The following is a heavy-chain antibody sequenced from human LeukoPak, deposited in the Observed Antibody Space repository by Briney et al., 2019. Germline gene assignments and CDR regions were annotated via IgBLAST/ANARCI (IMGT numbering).Heavy chain of an antibody. V-gene: IGHV1-2*02. Sequence: ASVKVSCKASGYTFTGYYMHWVRQAPGQGLEWMGWINPNSGGTNYAQKFQGRVTMTRDTSISTAYMELSRLRSDDTAVYYCAXXXXXXXXXYSTYYYYFYMDVWGKGTTVTVSS. CDR3: AXXXXXXXXXYSTYYYYFYMDV. D-gene: IGHD5-18*01. J-gene: IGHJ6*03. CDR1: GYTFTGYY. CDR2: INPNSGGT.